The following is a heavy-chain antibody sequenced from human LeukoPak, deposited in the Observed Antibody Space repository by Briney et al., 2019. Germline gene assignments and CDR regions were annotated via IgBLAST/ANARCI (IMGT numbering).Heavy chain of an antibody. J-gene: IGHJ4*02. V-gene: IGHV3-9*01. D-gene: IGHD3-22*01. CDR1: GFTFDDYA. Sequence: PGGSLRLSCAASGFTFDDYAMHWVRQAPGKGLEWVSGISWNSGSIGYADSVKGRFTISRDNAKNSLYLQMNSLRAEDTALYYCAKDIGYDSSGLTGFDYWGQGTLVTVSS. CDR3: AKDIGYDSSGLTGFDY. CDR2: ISWNSGSI.